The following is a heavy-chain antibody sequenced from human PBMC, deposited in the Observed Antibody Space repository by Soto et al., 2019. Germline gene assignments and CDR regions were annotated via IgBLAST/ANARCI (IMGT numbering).Heavy chain of an antibody. CDR1: GFTFSSYG. D-gene: IGHD3-3*01. Sequence: QAGGSLRLSCAASGFTFSSYGMHWVRQAPGKGLEWVAVISYDGSNKYYADSVKGRFTISRDNSKNTLYLQMNSLRAEDTAVYYCAKDRAYYDFWSGYPQYYGMDVWGQGTTVTVSS. V-gene: IGHV3-30*18. J-gene: IGHJ6*02. CDR2: ISYDGSNK. CDR3: AKDRAYYDFWSGYPQYYGMDV.